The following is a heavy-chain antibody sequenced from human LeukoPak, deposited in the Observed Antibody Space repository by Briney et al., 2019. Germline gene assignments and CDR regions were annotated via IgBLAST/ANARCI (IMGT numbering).Heavy chain of an antibody. CDR1: GGSISGYY. CDR3: ARQSDKAAGGTFAFDY. CDR2: INTSGST. D-gene: IGHD6-13*01. V-gene: IGHV4-4*07. J-gene: IGHJ4*02. Sequence: SETLSLTCTVSGGSISGYYWSWIRQPAGKGLEWIGRINTSGSTNYNPSLKSRVTMSVDTSKNQFSLKLSSVTAADTAVYYCARQSDKAAGGTFAFDYWGQGALVTVS.